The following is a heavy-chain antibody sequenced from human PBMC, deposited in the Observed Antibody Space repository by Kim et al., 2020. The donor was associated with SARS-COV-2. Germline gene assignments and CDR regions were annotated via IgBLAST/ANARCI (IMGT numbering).Heavy chain of an antibody. CDR2: MNPNSGNT. V-gene: IGHV1-8*01. Sequence: ASVKVSCKASGYTFTSYDINWVRQATGQGLEWMGWMNPNSGNTGYAQKFQGRVTMTRNTSISTAYMELSSLRSEDTAVYYCARRGYSYGTPNYYYYGMDVWGQGTTVTVSS. CDR1: GYTFTSYD. J-gene: IGHJ6*02. CDR3: ARRGYSYGTPNYYYYGMDV. D-gene: IGHD5-18*01.